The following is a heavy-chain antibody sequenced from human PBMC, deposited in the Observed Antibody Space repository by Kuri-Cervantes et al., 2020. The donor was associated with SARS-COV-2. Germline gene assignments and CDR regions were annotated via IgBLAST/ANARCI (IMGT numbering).Heavy chain of an antibody. V-gene: IGHV4-59*01. CDR3: AREGRWFGEPLEDY. D-gene: IGHD3-10*01. CDR2: IYYSGST. J-gene: IGHJ4*02. Sequence: ESLKISCTVSGGSISSYYWSWIRQPPGEGLEWIGYIYYSGSTNYNPSLKSRVTISVDTSKNQFSLKLSSVTAADTAVYYCAREGRWFGEPLEDYWGQGTLVTVSS. CDR1: GGSISSYY.